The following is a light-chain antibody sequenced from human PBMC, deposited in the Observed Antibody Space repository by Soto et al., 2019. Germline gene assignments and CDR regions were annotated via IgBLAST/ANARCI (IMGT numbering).Light chain of an antibody. Sequence: EIVLTQSPGTLSLSPGERATLSCRASQSVSSNYLAWYQQKPGQAPRLLIYGASSRATGIPDRFSGSGSGTDFTLAISRLEPADFAVYYCQQDGISQSFGQGNKVEIK. CDR1: QSVSSNY. J-gene: IGKJ1*01. CDR3: QQDGISQS. CDR2: GAS. V-gene: IGKV3-20*01.